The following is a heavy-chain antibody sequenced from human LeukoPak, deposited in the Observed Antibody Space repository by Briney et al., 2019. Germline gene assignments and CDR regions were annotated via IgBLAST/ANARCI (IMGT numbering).Heavy chain of an antibody. D-gene: IGHD4-11*01. CDR2: IYYSGST. CDR3: ASRYDYSNYIDY. Sequence: SETLSLTCTVSGGSTSSSSYYWGWIRQPPGKGLEWIGTIYYSGSTYYNPSLKSRVTISVDTSKNQFSLKLSSVTAADTAVYYCASRYDYSNYIDYWGQGTLVTVSS. J-gene: IGHJ4*02. CDR1: GGSTSSSSYY. V-gene: IGHV4-39*01.